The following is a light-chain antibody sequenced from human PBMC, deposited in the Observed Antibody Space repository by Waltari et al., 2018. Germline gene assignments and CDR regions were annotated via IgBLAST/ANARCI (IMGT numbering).Light chain of an antibody. CDR2: SAS. Sequence: EVLMTQSPATLSVSPGERATLSCRASQRVNANVAWYQQRPGQAPRLLIYSASTRATGIPARFSGSGDWTAFTLTITSLQSEDFAVYYCQQGYTFGQGTKLEIK. J-gene: IGKJ2*01. CDR3: QQGYT. CDR1: QRVNAN. V-gene: IGKV3-15*01.